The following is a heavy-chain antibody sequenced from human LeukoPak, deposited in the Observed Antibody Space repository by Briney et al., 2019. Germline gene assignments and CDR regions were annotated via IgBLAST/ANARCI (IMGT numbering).Heavy chain of an antibody. CDR3: ARHGHSGYFDY. J-gene: IGHJ4*02. D-gene: IGHD1-26*01. CDR1: GGSISSSNYY. V-gene: IGHV4-39*01. Sequence: PSETLSLTCTVSGGSISSSNYYWGWIRQPPGKGLEWIGSIYYSGSTYYNPSLKSRVTISVDTSKNQFSLKLSSVTAADTAVYYCARHGHSGYFDYWGQGTLVTVSS. CDR2: IYYSGST.